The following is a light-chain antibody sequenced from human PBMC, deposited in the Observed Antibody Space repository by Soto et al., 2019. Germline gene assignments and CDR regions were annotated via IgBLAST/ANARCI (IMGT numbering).Light chain of an antibody. CDR1: SRDVGGYNY. J-gene: IGLJ1*01. V-gene: IGLV2-14*01. CDR3: SSYTSSSTRV. Sequence: QSALTQPASVSGSPGQSITISCTGTSRDVGGYNYVSWYHQHPGKAPKLVIFDVSDRPSGVSNRFSGSKSGNTASLTISGLQAEDEADYYCSSYTSSSTRVFGTGTKVTVL. CDR2: DVS.